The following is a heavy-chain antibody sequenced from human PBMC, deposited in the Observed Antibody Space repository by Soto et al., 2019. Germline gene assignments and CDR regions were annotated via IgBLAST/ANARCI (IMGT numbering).Heavy chain of an antibody. CDR2: LYGSGRGI. J-gene: IGHJ4*02. D-gene: IGHD5-12*01. CDR1: GFTFSSYA. Sequence: GGSLRLSCAASGFTFSSYAMIWIRQVPGRGLEWVSGLYGSGRGIHYSDSVKGRFTISRDNSAYSVYLQMNNLRVDDTAVYYCAKDAIAGDGVWLAHDWGQGAVVTVSS. V-gene: IGHV3-23*01. CDR3: AKDAIAGDGVWLAHD.